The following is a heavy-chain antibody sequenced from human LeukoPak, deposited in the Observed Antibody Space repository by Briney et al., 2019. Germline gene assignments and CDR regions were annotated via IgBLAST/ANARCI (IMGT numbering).Heavy chain of an antibody. CDR3: AREGYYYDSREEVFDY. CDR1: GGTFSSYA. Sequence: SVKVSCKASGGTFSSYAISWVRQAPGQGLEWMGGIIPIFGTANYAQKFQGRVTITADKSTSTAYMELSSLRSEDTAVYYCAREGYYYDSREEVFDYWGQGTLVTVSS. D-gene: IGHD3-22*01. J-gene: IGHJ4*02. CDR2: IIPIFGTA. V-gene: IGHV1-69*06.